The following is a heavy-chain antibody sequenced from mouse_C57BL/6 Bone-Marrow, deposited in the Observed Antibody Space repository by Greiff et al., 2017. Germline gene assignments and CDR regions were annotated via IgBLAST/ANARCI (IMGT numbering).Heavy chain of an antibody. V-gene: IGHV1-26*01. CDR2: INPNNGGT. D-gene: IGHD2-4*01. CDR1: GYTFTDYY. Sequence: VQLQQSGPELVKPGASVKISCKASGYTFTDYYMNWVKQSHGKSLEWIGDINPNNGGTSYNQKFKGKATLTVDKSSSTAYMEVRSLTSEDSAVYYCARYYDSAWFAYWGQGTLVTVSA. J-gene: IGHJ3*01. CDR3: ARYYDSAWFAY.